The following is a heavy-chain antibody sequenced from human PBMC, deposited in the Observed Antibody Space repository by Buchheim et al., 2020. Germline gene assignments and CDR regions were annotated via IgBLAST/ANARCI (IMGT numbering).Heavy chain of an antibody. J-gene: IGHJ6*02. CDR2: INHRGST. CDR1: GGSFSGYY. Sequence: QVQLQQWGAGLLKPSETLSLTCAVYGGSFSGYYWSWIRQPPGKGLEWLGEINHRGSTNYNPSLKSRVTISVDTSKNQFSLRLSSVTAADTAVNYCARGERRGGYSYRYYYGMDAWGQGTT. V-gene: IGHV4-34*01. CDR3: ARGERRGGYSYRYYYGMDA. D-gene: IGHD5-18*01.